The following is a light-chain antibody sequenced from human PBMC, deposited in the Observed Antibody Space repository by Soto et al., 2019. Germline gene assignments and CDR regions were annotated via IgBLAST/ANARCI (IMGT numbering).Light chain of an antibody. CDR1: SGHSSYI. Sequence: QSVLTQSSSASASLGSSVKLTCTLSSGHSSYIIAWHQQQPGKAPRYLMKLEGSGSYNKGSGVPDRFSGSSSGADRYLTISNLQSEDEADYYCETWDSNTVVFGGGTKLTAL. CDR2: LEGSGSY. CDR3: ETWDSNTVV. J-gene: IGLJ2*01. V-gene: IGLV4-60*03.